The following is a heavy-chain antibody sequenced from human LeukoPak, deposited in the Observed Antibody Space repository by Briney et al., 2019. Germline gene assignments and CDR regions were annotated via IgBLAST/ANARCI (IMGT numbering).Heavy chain of an antibody. J-gene: IGHJ4*02. CDR3: AKDGTSWQQLPSNYFDY. D-gene: IGHD6-13*01. Sequence: GGSLRLSCAASGFTFDDYAMHWVRQAPGKGLEWVSGISWNSGSIGYADSVKGRFTISRDNAKNSLYLQMNSLRAEDTAVYYCAKDGTSWQQLPSNYFDYWGQGTLVTVSS. CDR2: ISWNSGSI. CDR1: GFTFDDYA. V-gene: IGHV3-9*01.